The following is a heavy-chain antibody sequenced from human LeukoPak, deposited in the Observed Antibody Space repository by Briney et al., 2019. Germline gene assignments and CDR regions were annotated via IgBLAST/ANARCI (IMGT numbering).Heavy chain of an antibody. CDR2: ISSSGSTI. CDR3: ARVESSWYYYGMDV. J-gene: IGHJ6*02. Sequence: GGSLRLSCAASGFTFSDYYMSWIRQAPGKGLEWVSYISSSGSTIYYADSVKGRFTISRDNAKNSLYLQMNSLRAEDTAVYYCARVESSWYYYGMDVWGQGTTVTVSS. V-gene: IGHV3-11*01. D-gene: IGHD6-13*01. CDR1: GFTFSDYY.